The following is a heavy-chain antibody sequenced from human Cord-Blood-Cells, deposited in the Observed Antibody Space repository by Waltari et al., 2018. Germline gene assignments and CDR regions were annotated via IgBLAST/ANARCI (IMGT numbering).Heavy chain of an antibody. CDR2: IKSKTDGGTT. D-gene: IGHD6-6*01. Sequence: IHLVQSVGGLVNPGGSLRFSCAARGFTFSNPLMGRVRQALGKGLQWVVRIKSKTDGGTTDYAAPVKGRFTSSRDDSKNTLYLQMNSLKTEDTAVYYCTTVLAARDYWGQGTLVTVSS. CDR3: TTVLAARDY. V-gene: IGHV3-15*01. J-gene: IGHJ4*02. CDR1: GFTFSNPL.